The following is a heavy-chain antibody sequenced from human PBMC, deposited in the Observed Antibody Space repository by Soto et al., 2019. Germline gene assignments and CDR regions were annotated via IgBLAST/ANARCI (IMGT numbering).Heavy chain of an antibody. Sequence: GSLSVTWAFSGFPLEKYGMNLVLQAPGKGLEWVSSISFSGDYIYYADSVKGRFTVSRDNARNSLYLQMNRLGVDDTALYFCARATYNWNHEYWGQGTQVTVSS. CDR2: ISFSGDYI. V-gene: IGHV3-21*01. CDR3: ARATYNWNHEY. J-gene: IGHJ4*02. CDR1: GFPLEKYG. D-gene: IGHD1-20*01.